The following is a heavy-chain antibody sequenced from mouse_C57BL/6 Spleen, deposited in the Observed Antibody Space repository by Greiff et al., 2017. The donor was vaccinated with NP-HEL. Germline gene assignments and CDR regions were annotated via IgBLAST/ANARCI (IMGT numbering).Heavy chain of an antibody. CDR3: ARDRTYYSNYNWYFDV. D-gene: IGHD2-5*01. V-gene: IGHV5-4*01. CDR1: GFTFSSYA. Sequence: EVKLVESGGGLVKPGGSLKLSCAASGFTFSSYAMSWVRQTPEKRLEWVATISDGGSYTYYPDNVKGRFTISRDNAKNNLYLQMSHLKSEDTAMYYCARDRTYYSNYNWYFDVWGTGTTVTVSS. CDR2: ISDGGSYT. J-gene: IGHJ1*03.